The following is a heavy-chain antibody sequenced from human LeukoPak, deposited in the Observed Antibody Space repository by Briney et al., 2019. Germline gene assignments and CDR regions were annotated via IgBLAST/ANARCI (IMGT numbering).Heavy chain of an antibody. D-gene: IGHD4-17*01. Sequence: GASVKVSCKASGYTFTSYGISWVRQAPGQGLEWMGWISAYNGNTNYAQKLQGRVTMTTDTSTSTAYMELRSLRSNDTAVYYCARGVRGVTTEYYYYYMDVLGKGTTVTVSS. CDR3: ARGVRGVTTEYYYYYMDV. CDR1: GYTFTSYG. J-gene: IGHJ6*03. CDR2: ISAYNGNT. V-gene: IGHV1-18*01.